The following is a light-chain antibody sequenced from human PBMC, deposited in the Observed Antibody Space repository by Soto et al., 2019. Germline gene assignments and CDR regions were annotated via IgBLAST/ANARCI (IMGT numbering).Light chain of an antibody. CDR1: QSVSSN. V-gene: IGKV3-15*01. Sequence: EIVMTQSPATLSVSPGERATLSCRASQSVSSNLAWYKQKPGQAPRLLIYGASTRATGIPARFSGSGSGTEFTLTISSLQPEDFAVYYCQQYNNWPLWTFGQGTKVEIK. CDR3: QQYNNWPLWT. J-gene: IGKJ1*01. CDR2: GAS.